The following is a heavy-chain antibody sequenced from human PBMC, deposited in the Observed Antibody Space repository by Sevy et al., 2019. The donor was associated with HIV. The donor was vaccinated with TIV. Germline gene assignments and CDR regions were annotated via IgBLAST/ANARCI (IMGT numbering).Heavy chain of an antibody. CDR1: GYSISSGYY. CDR2: IYHSGST. D-gene: IGHD6-13*01. Sequence: SETLSLTCAVSGYSISSGYYWGWIRQPPGKGLEWIGSIYHSGSTYYNTSLKSRVTISVDTSKNQFSLKLSSVTAADTAVYFCARAVVAAAVDNWFDPWGQGTLVTVSS. J-gene: IGHJ5*02. CDR3: ARAVVAAAVDNWFDP. V-gene: IGHV4-38-2*01.